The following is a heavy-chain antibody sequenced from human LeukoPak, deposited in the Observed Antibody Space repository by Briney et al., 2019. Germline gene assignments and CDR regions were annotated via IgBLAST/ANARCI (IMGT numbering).Heavy chain of an antibody. D-gene: IGHD6-25*01. V-gene: IGHV3-9*01. CDR1: GFTFDDYA. CDR3: GKEGAAGAFDI. J-gene: IGHJ3*02. CDR2: ISWNSGSI. Sequence: GRSLRLSCAASGFTFDDYAMHWVRQAPGKGPEWVSGISWNSGSIGYADSVKGRFTISRDNAKNSLYLQMNSLRAEDTALYYCGKEGAAGAFDIWGQGTMVTVSS.